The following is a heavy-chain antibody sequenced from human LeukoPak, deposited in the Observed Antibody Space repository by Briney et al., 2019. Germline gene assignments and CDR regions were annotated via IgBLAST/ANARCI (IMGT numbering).Heavy chain of an antibody. J-gene: IGHJ4*02. CDR2: ISAYNGNT. CDR3: AGGRPRGYCSGGSCYHNFDY. D-gene: IGHD2-15*01. Sequence: GSVKVSCKASGYTFTSYGISWVRQAPGQGLEWMGWISAYNGNTNYAQKLQGRVTMTTDTSTSTAYMELRSLRSEDTAVYYCAGGRPRGYCSGGSCYHNFDYWGQGTLVTVSS. CDR1: GYTFTSYG. V-gene: IGHV1-18*01.